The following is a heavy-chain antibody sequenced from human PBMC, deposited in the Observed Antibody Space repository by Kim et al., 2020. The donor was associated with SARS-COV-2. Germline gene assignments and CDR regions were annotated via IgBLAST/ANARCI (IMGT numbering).Heavy chain of an antibody. CDR3: ARNSVLLWFGELLFILDV. CDR2: MNPNSGNT. V-gene: IGHV1-8*01. CDR1: GYTFTSYD. D-gene: IGHD3-10*01. J-gene: IGHJ6*02. Sequence: ASVKVSCKASGYTFTSYDINWVRQATGQGLEWMGWMNPNSGNTGYAQKFQGRVTMTRNTSISTAYMELSSLRSEDTAVYYCARNSVLLWFGELLFILDVWGQGTTVTVSS.